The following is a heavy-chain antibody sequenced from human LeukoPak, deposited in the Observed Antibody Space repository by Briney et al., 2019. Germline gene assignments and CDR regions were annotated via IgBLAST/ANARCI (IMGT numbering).Heavy chain of an antibody. V-gene: IGHV4-59*12. CDR2: IYYSGST. D-gene: IGHD4-17*01. Sequence: PSETLSLTCTVSGGSISSYYWSWIRQPPGKGLEWIGYIYYSGSTNYNPSLKSRVTISVDTSKNQFSLKLSSVTAADTAVYYCARDSHDYGDYAFDYWGQGTLVIVSS. J-gene: IGHJ4*02. CDR3: ARDSHDYGDYAFDY. CDR1: GGSISSYY.